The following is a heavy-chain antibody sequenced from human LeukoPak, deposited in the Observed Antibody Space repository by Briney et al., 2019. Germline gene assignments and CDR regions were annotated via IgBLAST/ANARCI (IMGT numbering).Heavy chain of an antibody. V-gene: IGHV1-18*01. CDR2: IGTYAGNT. D-gene: IGHD3-22*01. CDR3: ARVGDSSVRSHNLDY. Sequence: ASVKVSCKASDYTFTSYGISWVRQAPGQGLEWMGWIGTYAGNTNYAQNLQGRVTMTTDTSTSTAYMELRSLRSDDTAMYYCARVGDSSVRSHNLDYWGQGTLVTVSS. CDR1: DYTFTSYG. J-gene: IGHJ4*02.